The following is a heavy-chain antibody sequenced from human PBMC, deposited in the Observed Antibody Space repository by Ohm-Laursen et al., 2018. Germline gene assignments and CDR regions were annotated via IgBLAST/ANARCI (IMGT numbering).Heavy chain of an antibody. D-gene: IGHD5-24*01. J-gene: IGHJ4*02. CDR3: AKSVGRSRDGVDY. Sequence: SLRLSCAASGFSFMNSDLFWVRQAPGKGLEWVSSGRLVTYYADSVKGRFTMSRDESKSTSYLQMNSLRAEDTAVYYCAKSVGRSRDGVDYWGQGTLVTVSS. CDR2: SGRLVT. CDR1: GFSFMNSD. V-gene: IGHV3-23*01.